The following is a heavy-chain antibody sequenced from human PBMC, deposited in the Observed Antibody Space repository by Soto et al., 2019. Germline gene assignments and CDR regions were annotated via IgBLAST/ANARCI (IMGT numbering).Heavy chain of an antibody. V-gene: IGHV1-46*01. Sequence: QVQLVQSGAEVKKPGASVKVSCKASGYTFTSYYMHWVRQAPGQGLEWMGIINPSGGSTSYALKFQGRVTMTRDTSTSTVYMELSSLRSEDTAVYYCARLYYGSGSYLYYYGMDVWGQGTTVTVSS. CDR2: INPSGGST. D-gene: IGHD3-10*01. CDR3: ARLYYGSGSYLYYYGMDV. J-gene: IGHJ6*02. CDR1: GYTFTSYY.